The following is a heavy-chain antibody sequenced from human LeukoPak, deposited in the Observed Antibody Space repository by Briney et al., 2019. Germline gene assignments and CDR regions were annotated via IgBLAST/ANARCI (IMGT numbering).Heavy chain of an antibody. CDR3: ARVGGGYCSSSSGDVHGGAFDI. V-gene: IGHV3-48*03. CDR2: ISSSGSTL. D-gene: IGHD2-2*03. J-gene: IGHJ3*02. CDR1: GFTFSSYE. Sequence: GGSLRLSCAASGFTFSSYEMNWVRQAPGKGLEWVAYISSSGSTLYYADSVKGRFTISRNNSKKPLYLKMNSLRAEDTAVHYCARVGGGYCSSSSGDVHGGAFDIWGQGTMVTVSS.